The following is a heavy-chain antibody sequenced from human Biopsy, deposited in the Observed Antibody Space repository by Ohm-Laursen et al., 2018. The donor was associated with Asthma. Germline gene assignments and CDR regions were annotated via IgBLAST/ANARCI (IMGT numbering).Heavy chain of an antibody. CDR2: IVFASGAT. D-gene: IGHD2/OR15-2a*01. V-gene: IGHV1-58*01. CDR3: AAGRTSLQGESLI. J-gene: IGHJ4*01. Sequence: GSSVKVSCKSSGVALSGYTFEWVRQARGLGLEWIAWIVFASGATNYAQNFQDRLTVTRDMSAGSVSMELRSLSSTDTAVYYCAAGRTSLQGESLIWGQGTLVSVSS. CDR1: GVALSGYT.